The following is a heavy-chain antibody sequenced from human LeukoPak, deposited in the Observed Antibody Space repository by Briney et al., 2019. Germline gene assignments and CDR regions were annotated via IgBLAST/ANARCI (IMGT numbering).Heavy chain of an antibody. J-gene: IGHJ1*01. Sequence: GGSLRLSCAASGFTFSCYWMHWVRQAPGKGLVWVSRIKSDGSTNYADCVKGRFTISRDNAKNTVSLQMNSLRAEDTGVYYCARAPSEIGGYYPEYFRHWGQGTLVTVSS. CDR3: ARAPSEIGGYYPEYFRH. D-gene: IGHD3-22*01. CDR2: IKSDGST. V-gene: IGHV3-74*01. CDR1: GFTFSCYW.